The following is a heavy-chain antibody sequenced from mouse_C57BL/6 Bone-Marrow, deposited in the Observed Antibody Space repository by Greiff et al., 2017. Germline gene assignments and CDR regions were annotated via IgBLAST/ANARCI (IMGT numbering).Heavy chain of an antibody. Sequence: EVQRVESGGGLVQPGASLRLSCAASGFTFTDYYMSWVRQPPGKAPEWLALIRNKANGYTTEYTASVKGRFTISRDNYQTSLYLQMNTLRADDSATYYCVTAECGSTHDYWGQGTSLTVSS. CDR1: GFTFTDYY. CDR2: IRNKANGYTT. J-gene: IGHJ2*02. V-gene: IGHV7-4*01. D-gene: IGHD1-1*01. CDR3: VTAECGSTHDY.